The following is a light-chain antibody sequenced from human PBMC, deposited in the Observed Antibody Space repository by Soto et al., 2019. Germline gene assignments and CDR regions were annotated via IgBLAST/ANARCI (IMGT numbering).Light chain of an antibody. J-gene: IGKJ1*01. CDR1: QSVSSSY. CDR3: QQYGSSSWT. Sequence: EIVLTQSPGTLSLSPGERATLSCRASQSVSSSYLAWYQQKPGQAPRLLISGASSWATGSPGRWSGSGSGKSFTLTTSRLEPEDFAVYYWQQYGSSSWTFGQGTKVEIK. CDR2: GAS. V-gene: IGKV3-20*01.